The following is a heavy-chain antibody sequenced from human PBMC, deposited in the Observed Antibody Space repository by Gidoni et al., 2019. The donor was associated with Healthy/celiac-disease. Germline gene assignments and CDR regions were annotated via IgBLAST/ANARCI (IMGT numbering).Heavy chain of an antibody. J-gene: IGHJ6*02. CDR1: GGSFSGYY. CDR2: INHSGST. V-gene: IGHV4-34*01. D-gene: IGHD2-15*01. CDR3: ARGPHCSGGSCYSERYGMDV. Sequence: QVQLQQWGAGLLKPSETLSLTCAVYGGSFSGYYWSWIRQPPGKGLEWIGEINHSGSTNYNPSLKSRVTISVDTSKNQFSLKLSSVTAADTAVYYCARGPHCSGGSCYSERYGMDVWGQGTTVTVSS.